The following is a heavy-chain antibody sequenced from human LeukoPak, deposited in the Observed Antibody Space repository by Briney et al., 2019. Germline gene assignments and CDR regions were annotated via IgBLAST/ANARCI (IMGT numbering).Heavy chain of an antibody. CDR1: GFTFDDYA. D-gene: IGHD3-22*01. CDR2: ISWNSGSI. V-gene: IGHV3-9*01. Sequence: GGSLRLSCAASGFTFDDYAMPWVRQAPGKGLEWVSGISWNSGSIGYADSVKGRFTISRDNAKNSLYLQMNSLRAEDTALYYCAKAYSPYYYDSSGYSSPFDYWGQGTLVTVSS. CDR3: AKAYSPYYYDSSGYSSPFDY. J-gene: IGHJ4*02.